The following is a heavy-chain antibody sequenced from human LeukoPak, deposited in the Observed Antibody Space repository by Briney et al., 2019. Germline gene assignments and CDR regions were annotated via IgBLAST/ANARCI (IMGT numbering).Heavy chain of an antibody. V-gene: IGHV3-21*04. CDR3: AKRGPIYSASPGNYFDY. CDR1: GFTFSTYS. Sequence: GGSLRLPCAASGFTFSTYSMNWVRQAPGKGLECVSSISSSGAYIYYADSVKGRFTISRDNAKKSLYLQMNSLRAEDTAIYYCAKRGPIYSASPGNYFDYWGQGTLVTVSS. CDR2: ISSSGAYI. D-gene: IGHD3-10*01. J-gene: IGHJ4*02.